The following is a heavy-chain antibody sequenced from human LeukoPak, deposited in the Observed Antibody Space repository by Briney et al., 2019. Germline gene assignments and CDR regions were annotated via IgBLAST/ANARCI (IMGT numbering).Heavy chain of an antibody. D-gene: IGHD7-27*01. Sequence: GGSLRLSCAASGFTFSSYGMHWVRQAPGKGLDWITFIQYDGGNQYYADSVKGRFTISRDNSKNTLYLQMSSLTAEDTALYYCGKDQVTGLVEYWGQGTLVTVSS. CDR1: GFTFSSYG. CDR3: GKDQVTGLVEY. V-gene: IGHV3-30*02. J-gene: IGHJ4*02. CDR2: IQYDGGNQ.